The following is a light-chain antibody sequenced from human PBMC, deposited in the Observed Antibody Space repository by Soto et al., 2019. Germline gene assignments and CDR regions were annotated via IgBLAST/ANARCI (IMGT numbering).Light chain of an antibody. Sequence: DIQMTQSPSTLSASVGDRVTITCRASQSINSWLAWYQHKPGEAPKLLIYKASGLESGVPSRFSGSGSGTEFTLTISTLQPEDFASYYCLQYNSHSWTFGQETKVEMK. J-gene: IGKJ1*01. CDR2: KAS. CDR1: QSINSW. CDR3: LQYNSHSWT. V-gene: IGKV1-5*03.